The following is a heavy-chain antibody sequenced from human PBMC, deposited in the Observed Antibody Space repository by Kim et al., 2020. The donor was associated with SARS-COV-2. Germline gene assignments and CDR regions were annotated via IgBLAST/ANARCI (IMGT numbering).Heavy chain of an antibody. Sequence: GGSLRLSCAASGFTFSSYWMSWVRQAPGKGLEWVANIKQDGSEKYYVDSVKGRFTISRDNAKNSLYLQMNSLRAEDTAVYYCARVGYSYGSYYYYYYGMDVWGQGTTVTVSS. CDR1: GFTFSSYW. CDR3: ARVGYSYGSYYYYYYGMDV. V-gene: IGHV3-7*01. J-gene: IGHJ6*02. D-gene: IGHD5-18*01. CDR2: IKQDGSEK.